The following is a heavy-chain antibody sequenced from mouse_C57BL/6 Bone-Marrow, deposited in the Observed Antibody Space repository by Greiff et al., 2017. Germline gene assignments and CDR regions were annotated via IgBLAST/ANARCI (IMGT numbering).Heavy chain of an antibody. V-gene: IGHV14-4*01. CDR1: GFNIKDDY. D-gene: IGHD2-4*01. CDR2: IDPENGDT. J-gene: IGHJ2*01. Sequence: VQLQQSGAELVRPGASVKLSCTASGFNIKDDYMHWVKQRPEQGLEWIGWIDPENGDTEYASKFQGKATITADTSSNTAYLQLSSLTSEDTAVYYCTTGIYYDYDEGDYWGQDTTLTVSS. CDR3: TTGIYYDYDEGDY.